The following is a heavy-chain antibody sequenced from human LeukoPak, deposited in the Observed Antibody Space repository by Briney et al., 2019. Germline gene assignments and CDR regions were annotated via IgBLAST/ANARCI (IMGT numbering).Heavy chain of an antibody. CDR1: GGSISSGGYY. D-gene: IGHD2-2*01. CDR3: ASEVVVVPAATGLRGYFDY. J-gene: IGHJ4*02. Sequence: SQTLSLTCTVSGGSISSGGYYWSWIRQHPGKGLEWIGYIYYSGSTYYNPSLKSRVTISVDTSKNQFSLKLSSVTAADTAVYYCASEVVVVPAATGLRGYFDYWGQGTLVTVS. V-gene: IGHV4-31*03. CDR2: IYYSGST.